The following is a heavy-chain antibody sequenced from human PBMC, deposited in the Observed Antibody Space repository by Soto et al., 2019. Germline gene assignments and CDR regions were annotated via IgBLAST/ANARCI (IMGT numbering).Heavy chain of an antibody. D-gene: IGHD6-19*01. J-gene: IGHJ6*02. CDR1: GFTFTNAW. Sequence: EVQLVESGGGLVKPGVSLKLSCAASGFTFTNAWMKWVRQAPGKGLEWVGRIKSKTDGGTADYAAPVKGRFTISRDDTRGTLKLQLDSLKAEDTAAHYSTCGGVAVAAKGSSSYAMDVWGPGTTLMVSS. CDR2: IKSKTDGGTA. CDR3: TCGGVAVAAKGSSSYAMDV. V-gene: IGHV3-15*07.